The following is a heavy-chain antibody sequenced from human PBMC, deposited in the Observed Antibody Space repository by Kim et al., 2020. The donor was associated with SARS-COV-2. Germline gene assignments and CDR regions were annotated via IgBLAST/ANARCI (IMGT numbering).Heavy chain of an antibody. Sequence: GGSLRLSCAASGSTFDDYGMRWVRQAPGKGLEWVSGIKKDGGSTGYADSVKGRFTISRDNSKNSLYLQMNSLRAEDTALYYCAKGDIDGPFDSWGHGTRVTVSS. D-gene: IGHD2-15*01. V-gene: IGHV3-20*04. J-gene: IGHJ5*01. CDR2: IKKDGGST. CDR3: AKGDIDGPFDS. CDR1: GSTFDDYG.